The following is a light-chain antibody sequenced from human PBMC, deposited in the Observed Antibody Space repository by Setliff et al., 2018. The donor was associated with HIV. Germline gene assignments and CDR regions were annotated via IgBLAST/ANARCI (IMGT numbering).Light chain of an antibody. CDR3: SSYTSSIPLYV. CDR1: SSDVGGYNY. J-gene: IGLJ1*01. CDR2: DVS. Sequence: SALAQPASVSGSPGQSITISCTGTSSDVGGYNYVSWYQQHPGKAPKLMISDVSNRPSGVSNRFSGSRSANTASLTISGLQAEDEADYYCSSYTSSIPLYVFGTGTKVTVL. V-gene: IGLV2-14*03.